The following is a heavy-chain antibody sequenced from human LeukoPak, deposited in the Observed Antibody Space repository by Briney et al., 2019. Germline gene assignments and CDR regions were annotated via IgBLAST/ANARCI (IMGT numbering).Heavy chain of an antibody. CDR3: ARGRLRYFDWLFHFDY. CDR1: GGSMRSYY. D-gene: IGHD3-9*01. V-gene: IGHV4-34*01. J-gene: IGHJ4*02. CDR2: INHSGST. Sequence: SETLSLTCTVSGGSMRSYYWSWIRQPPGKGLEWIGEINHSGSTNCNPSLKSRVTISVDTSKNQFSLKLSSVTAADTAVYYCARGRLRYFDWLFHFDYWGQGTLVTVSS.